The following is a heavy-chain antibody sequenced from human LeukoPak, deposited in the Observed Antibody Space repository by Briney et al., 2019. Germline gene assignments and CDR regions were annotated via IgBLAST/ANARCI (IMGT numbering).Heavy chain of an antibody. D-gene: IGHD1-26*01. J-gene: IGHJ4*02. Sequence: GGSLRLSCAASGFTFSKVWMTWVRQAPGKGLEWVSSISSSSSYIYYADSVKGRFTISRDNAKNSLYLQMNSLRAEDTAVYYCARDADPLTVGASGYWGQGTLVTVSS. CDR3: ARDADPLTVGASGY. V-gene: IGHV3-21*01. CDR2: ISSSSSYI. CDR1: GFTFSKVW.